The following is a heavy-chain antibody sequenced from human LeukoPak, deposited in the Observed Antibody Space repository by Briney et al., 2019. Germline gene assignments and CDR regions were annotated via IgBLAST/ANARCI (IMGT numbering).Heavy chain of an antibody. Sequence: GESLKISCVGSGYSFTSYWIAWVRQMPGKGLEWMGIIYPYDSDTRHSPSFQGQVTISADKSISTAYLQWSSLKASDTAMYYCARRGILDDYSFLLDYWGQGTLVTVSS. CDR1: GYSFTSYW. CDR2: IYPYDSDT. D-gene: IGHD3-16*01. V-gene: IGHV5-51*01. CDR3: ARRGILDDYSFLLDY. J-gene: IGHJ4*02.